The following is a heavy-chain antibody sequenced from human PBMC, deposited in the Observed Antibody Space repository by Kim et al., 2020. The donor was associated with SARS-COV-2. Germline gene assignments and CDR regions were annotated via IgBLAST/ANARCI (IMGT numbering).Heavy chain of an antibody. J-gene: IGHJ4*02. Sequence: SETLSLTCTVSGGSISSSSYYWGWIRQPPGKGLEWIGSIYYSGSTYYNPSLKSRVTISVDTSKNQFSLKLSSVTAADTAVYYCRTAYSNYDFRATNYFDYWGQGTLVTVSS. CDR2: IYYSGST. D-gene: IGHD4-4*01. CDR3: RTAYSNYDFRATNYFDY. CDR1: GGSISSSSYY. V-gene: IGHV4-39*01.